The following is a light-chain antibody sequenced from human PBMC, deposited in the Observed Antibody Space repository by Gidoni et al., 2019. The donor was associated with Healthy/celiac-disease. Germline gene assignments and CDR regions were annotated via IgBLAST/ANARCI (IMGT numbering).Light chain of an antibody. CDR2: RNN. Sequence: QSVLTQPPSASRTPGPRVTISCSGSSSNIGSNYVYWYQQHPGTAPKLLIYRNNQRPSGVPDRFSGSKSGTSAALAISGLRSEDEADYYCAAWDDSLSAWVFGGGTKLTVL. J-gene: IGLJ3*02. CDR1: SSNIGSNY. CDR3: AAWDDSLSAWV. V-gene: IGLV1-47*01.